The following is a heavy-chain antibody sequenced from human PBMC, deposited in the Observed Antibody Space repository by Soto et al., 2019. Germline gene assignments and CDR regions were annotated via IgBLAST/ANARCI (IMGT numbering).Heavy chain of an antibody. CDR2: IRSKANSYAT. CDR3: TRHGHYYDSSGLELDD. Sequence: GGSLRLSCAASGFTFSGSAMHWVRQASGKGLEWVGRIRSKANSYATAYAASVKGRFTISRDDSKNTAYLQMNSLKTEDTAVYYCTRHGHYYDSSGLELDDWGQGTLVTVAS. J-gene: IGHJ4*02. V-gene: IGHV3-73*01. D-gene: IGHD3-22*01. CDR1: GFTFSGSA.